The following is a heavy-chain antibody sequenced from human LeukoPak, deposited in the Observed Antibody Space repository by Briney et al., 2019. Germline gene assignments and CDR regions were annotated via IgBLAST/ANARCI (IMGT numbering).Heavy chain of an antibody. V-gene: IGHV4-34*01. CDR2: INHSGST. CDR3: ARDQYFTIFGVVQPNYFDY. D-gene: IGHD3-3*01. Sequence: SSETLSLTCAVYGGSFSGYYWSWIRQPPGKGLEWIGEINHSGSTNYNPSLKSRVTISVDTSKNQFSLKLSSVTAADTAVYYCARDQYFTIFGVVQPNYFDYWGQGTLVTVSS. CDR1: GGSFSGYY. J-gene: IGHJ4*02.